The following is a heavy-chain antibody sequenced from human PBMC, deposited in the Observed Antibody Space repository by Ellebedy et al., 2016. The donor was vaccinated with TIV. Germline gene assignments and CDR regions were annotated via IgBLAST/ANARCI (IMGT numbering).Heavy chain of an antibody. V-gene: IGHV1-18*04. CDR2: ISAYNGNT. CDR1: GYTFTSYY. D-gene: IGHD3-10*01. Sequence: ASVKVSCKASGYTFTSYYMHWVRQAPGQGLEWMGWISAYNGNTNYAQKLQGRVTMTTDTSTSTAYMELRSLRSDDTAVYYCASGGFGELSGWFDPWGQGTLVTVSS. CDR3: ASGGFGELSGWFDP. J-gene: IGHJ5*02.